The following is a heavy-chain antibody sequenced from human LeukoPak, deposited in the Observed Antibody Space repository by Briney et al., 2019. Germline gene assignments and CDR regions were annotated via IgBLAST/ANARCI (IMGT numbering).Heavy chain of an antibody. J-gene: IGHJ4*02. CDR2: ISAYNGDT. CDR3: AIDSWPTSYDILTAYSY. Sequence: GASVKVSCKASGYTFTSYGISWVRQAPGQGLEWMGWISAYNGDTNYPQKLQDRVTITTDTSTSTAYMELCSRISDDTAVYYCAIDSWPTSYDILTAYSYWGQGTLVTVSS. CDR1: GYTFTSYG. D-gene: IGHD3-9*01. V-gene: IGHV1-18*01.